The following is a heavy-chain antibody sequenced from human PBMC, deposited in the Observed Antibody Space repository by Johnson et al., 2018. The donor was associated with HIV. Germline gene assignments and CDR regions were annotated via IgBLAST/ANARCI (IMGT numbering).Heavy chain of an antibody. CDR2: VSVSGNNI. J-gene: IGHJ3*01. V-gene: IGHV3-11*01. Sequence: QVQLVESGGGLVQPGRSLRLSCAASEFSFSDYSLRCLRQAPGKGLNWVSCVSVSGNNIDCLSGNNIDCTGRFTISRDNAKNSLYLQMDSLRAEDTAIYYCARDTPAWGLLPPIGAFDVWGQGTMVTVSS. D-gene: IGHD7-27*01. CDR1: EFSFSDYS. CDR3: ARDTPAWGLLPPIGAFDV.